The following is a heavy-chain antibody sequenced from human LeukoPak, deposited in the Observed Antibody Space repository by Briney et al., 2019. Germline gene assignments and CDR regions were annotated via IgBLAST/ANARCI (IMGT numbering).Heavy chain of an antibody. J-gene: IGHJ4*02. CDR1: GGFISSGGYY. CDR2: IYYSGST. Sequence: SETLSLTCTVSGGFISSGGYYWSWIRQHPGKGLEWIGYIYYSGSTYYNPSLKSRVTISVDTSKNQFSLKLSSVTAADTAVYYCARSKVGTIFGVVIIPPSVWGQGTLVTVSS. V-gene: IGHV4-31*03. CDR3: ARSKVGTIFGVVIIPPSV. D-gene: IGHD3-3*01.